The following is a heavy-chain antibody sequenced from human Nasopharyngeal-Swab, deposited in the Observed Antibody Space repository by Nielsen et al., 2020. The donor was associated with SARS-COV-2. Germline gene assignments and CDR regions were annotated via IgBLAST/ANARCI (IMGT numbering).Heavy chain of an antibody. D-gene: IGHD3-9*01. V-gene: IGHV3-72*01. J-gene: IGHJ4*02. Sequence: GESLKISCVDSGFTLADYYMDWVRRAPGKVLEWLGHSRVKANSYTAEYAAAVTGRFTFSREESKNVLYLQMNSLKTEDTAVYYCARVGICNNDWCGSYDSWGQGTLVTVSS. CDR1: GFTLADYY. CDR3: ARVGICNNDWCGSYDS. CDR2: SRVKANSYTA.